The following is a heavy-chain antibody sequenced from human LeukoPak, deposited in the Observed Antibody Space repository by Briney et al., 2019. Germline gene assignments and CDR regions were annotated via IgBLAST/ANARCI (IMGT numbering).Heavy chain of an antibody. Sequence: ASVKVSCKVSGYTLTELSMHWVRQAPGKGLEWMGGFDPEDGETIYAQKFQGRVTITADESTSTAYMELSSLRSEDTAVYYCAWTRVVITDNYYYYGMDVWGQGTTVTVSS. J-gene: IGHJ6*02. D-gene: IGHD3-22*01. CDR2: FDPEDGET. CDR3: AWTRVVITDNYYYYGMDV. CDR1: GYTLTELS. V-gene: IGHV1-24*01.